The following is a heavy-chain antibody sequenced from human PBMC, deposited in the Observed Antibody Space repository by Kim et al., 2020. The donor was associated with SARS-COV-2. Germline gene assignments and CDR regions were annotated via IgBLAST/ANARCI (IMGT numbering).Heavy chain of an antibody. J-gene: IGHJ4*02. D-gene: IGHD3-10*01. V-gene: IGHV4-31*03. CDR2: TYYSGVT. CDR3: ARVDFGSGSINYYFDT. Sequence: SETLSLTCTVSGGSINSGGYFWSWIRQHPGKGLEWIGYTYYSGVTYYNPSLKSRGTISIDTSKNQLSLNLTSVTAADTAVYYCARVDFGSGSINYYFDTWGQGTPDTVPS. CDR1: GGSINSGGYF.